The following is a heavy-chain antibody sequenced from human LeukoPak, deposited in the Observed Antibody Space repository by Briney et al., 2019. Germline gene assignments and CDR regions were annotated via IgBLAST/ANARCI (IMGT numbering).Heavy chain of an antibody. CDR2: IYYSGST. Sequence: SETLSLTCTVSGGSISSYYCSWIRQPPGKGLEWIGYIYYSGSTYYNPSLKSRVTISVDTSKNQFSLKLTSVTAADTAVYYCARGIKTEDAFDIWGQGTMVTVSS. CDR1: GGSISSYY. D-gene: IGHD2-21*02. J-gene: IGHJ3*02. V-gene: IGHV4-59*12. CDR3: ARGIKTEDAFDI.